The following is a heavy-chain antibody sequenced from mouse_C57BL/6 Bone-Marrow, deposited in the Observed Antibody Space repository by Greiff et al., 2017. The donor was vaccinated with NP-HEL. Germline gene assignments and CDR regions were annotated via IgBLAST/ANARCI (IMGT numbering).Heavy chain of an antibody. D-gene: IGHD2-2*01. CDR3: AREGRGLRSGYWYFEV. CDR2: INPSNGGT. Sequence: QVQLQQPGTELVKPGTSVKLSCKSSGYTFTSYWMHWVKQRPGQGLEWIGNINPSNGGTNYNEKFKSKATLTVDKSSSTAYMHLSSLTSADSAVYDCAREGRGLRSGYWYFEVWDTGTTVTVSS. V-gene: IGHV1-53*01. CDR1: GYTFTSYW. J-gene: IGHJ1*03.